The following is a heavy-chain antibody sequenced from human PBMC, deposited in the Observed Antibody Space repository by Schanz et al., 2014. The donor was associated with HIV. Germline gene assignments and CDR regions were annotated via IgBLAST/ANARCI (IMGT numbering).Heavy chain of an antibody. J-gene: IGHJ4*02. V-gene: IGHV1-46*01. D-gene: IGHD3-9*01. Sequence: QVQLVQSGAEVEKPGASAKVSCKASGYSFTGYYIHWVRQAPGQGLEWMGLINPYDGSTSNAQKFQGRVTMTRDTSTSTVYMQLSSLTSDDTAVYYCARGDILTGLYPYYFDSWGQGTLVTVSS. CDR2: INPYDGST. CDR1: GYSFTGYY. CDR3: ARGDILTGLYPYYFDS.